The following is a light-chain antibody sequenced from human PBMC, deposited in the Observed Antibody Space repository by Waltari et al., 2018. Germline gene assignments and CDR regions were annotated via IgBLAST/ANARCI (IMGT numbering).Light chain of an antibody. V-gene: IGLV2-14*01. J-gene: IGLJ2*01. Sequence: WYQQHPDKAPKLLIYEVRRRPSGVSPRFSGSKSGNTASLTISGLRAEDEADYYCSSSRTSSVVVFGGGTRLTVL. CDR2: EVR. CDR3: SSSRTSSVVV.